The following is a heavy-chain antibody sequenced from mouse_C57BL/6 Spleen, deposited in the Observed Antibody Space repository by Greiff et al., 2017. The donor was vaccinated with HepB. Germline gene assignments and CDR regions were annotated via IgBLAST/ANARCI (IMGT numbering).Heavy chain of an antibody. D-gene: IGHD4-1*02. CDR1: GFNIKDYY. J-gene: IGHJ3*01. CDR3: TTPNWDEWAWFAY. V-gene: IGHV14-1*01. Sequence: EVQLQQSGAELVRPGASVKLSCTASGFNIKDYYMHWVKQRPEQGLEWIGRIDPEDGDTEYAPKFQGKATMTADTSSNTVYLQLSSLTSEDTAVYYCTTPNWDEWAWFAYWGQGTLVTVSA. CDR2: IDPEDGDT.